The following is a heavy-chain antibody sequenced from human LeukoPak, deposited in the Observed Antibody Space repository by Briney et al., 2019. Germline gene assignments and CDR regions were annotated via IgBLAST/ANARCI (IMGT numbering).Heavy chain of an antibody. Sequence: GGSLRLSCAASGFTFSSYWMSWVRQAPGKGLEWVANIKQDGSEKYYVGSVKGRFTISRDNAKNSLYLQMNSLRAEDTAVYYCARGRSSGYDFWSGYRYGMDVWGQGTTVTVSS. J-gene: IGHJ6*02. CDR1: GFTFSSYW. D-gene: IGHD3-3*01. CDR3: ARGRSSGYDFWSGYRYGMDV. V-gene: IGHV3-7*01. CDR2: IKQDGSEK.